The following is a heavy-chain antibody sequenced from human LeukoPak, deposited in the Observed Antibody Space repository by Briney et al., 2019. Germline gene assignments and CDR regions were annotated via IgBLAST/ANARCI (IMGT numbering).Heavy chain of an antibody. D-gene: IGHD3-9*01. CDR1: GYTFTDYY. V-gene: IGHV1-69-2*01. J-gene: IGHJ4*02. Sequence: ASVKVSCKASGYTFTDYYMHWVQQAPGKGLEWMGRVDPEDGETIYAEKFQGRVTMTEDTSTDTAYMELSSLRSEDTAVYYCATEGRYFVYWGQGTLVTVSS. CDR2: VDPEDGET. CDR3: ATEGRYFVY.